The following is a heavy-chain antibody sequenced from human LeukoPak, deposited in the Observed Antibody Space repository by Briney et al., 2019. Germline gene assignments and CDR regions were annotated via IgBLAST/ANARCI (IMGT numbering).Heavy chain of an antibody. V-gene: IGHV1-69*04. CDR2: IIPILGIA. CDR3: ARGTTTYYDILTGYYADWFDP. D-gene: IGHD3-9*01. CDR1: GATFSSYA. J-gene: IGHJ5*02. Sequence: ASVKVSCKASGATFSSYAISWVRQAPGQGLEWMGRIIPILGIANYAQKFQSRVTITADKSTSTAYMELSSLRSEDTAVYYCARGTTTYYDILTGYYADWFDPWGQGTLVTVSS.